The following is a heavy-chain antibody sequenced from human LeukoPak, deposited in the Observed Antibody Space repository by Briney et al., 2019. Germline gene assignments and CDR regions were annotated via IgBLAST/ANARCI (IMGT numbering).Heavy chain of an antibody. CDR1: GFAFTNFA. J-gene: IGHJ6*03. D-gene: IGHD4-17*01. V-gene: IGHV3-30*04. CDR2: ISFDGKNT. CDR3: AKAVYGDYYYYMDV. Sequence: GGSLRLSCTASGFAFTNFALHWVRRAPGKGLEWVGVISFDGKNTLYVDSVKGQFTISRDNSISTLYLQMNSLRAEDTAVYYCAKAVYGDYYYYMDVWGKGTTVTVSS.